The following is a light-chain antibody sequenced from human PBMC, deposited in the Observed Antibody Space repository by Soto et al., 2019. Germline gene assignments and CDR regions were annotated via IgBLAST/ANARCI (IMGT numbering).Light chain of an antibody. CDR1: SSDV. Sequence: QSALTQPPSVSGSPGQSVTISCTGASSDVVSWYQQPPGTAPKLMIYGVSHRPSGVPDRFSASKSGNTASLTISGLQAEDEADYYCSSFTNDIVVFGGGTKVTVL. V-gene: IGLV2-18*02. CDR3: SSFTNDIVV. CDR2: GVS. J-gene: IGLJ3*02.